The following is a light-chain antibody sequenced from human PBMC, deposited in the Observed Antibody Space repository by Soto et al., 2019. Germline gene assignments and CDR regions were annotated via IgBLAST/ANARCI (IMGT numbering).Light chain of an antibody. J-gene: IGLJ2*01. CDR2: SNN. V-gene: IGLV1-44*01. Sequence: QSVLTQPPSASGTPGQRVTISFSGRSSNIGSNPVNWYQQLPGPAPKLLIYSNNQRPSGVPDRFSGSKSGTSASLAISGLQSEDEADYYCAAWDDSLNGVVFGGGTKVTVL. CDR1: SSNIGSNP. CDR3: AAWDDSLNGVV.